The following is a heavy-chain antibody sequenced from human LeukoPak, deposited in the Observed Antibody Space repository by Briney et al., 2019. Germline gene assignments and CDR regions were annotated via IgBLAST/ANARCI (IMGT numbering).Heavy chain of an antibody. CDR2: ISSSGSTI. J-gene: IGHJ5*02. CDR1: GFTFSTYE. CDR3: ARGPLHVVVPAATWFDP. V-gene: IGHV3-48*03. D-gene: IGHD2-2*01. Sequence: GGSLRLSCAASGFTFSTYEMNWVRQAPGKGLERVSYISSSGSTIYYADSVKGRFTISRDNAKNSLYLQMNSLRAEDTAVYYCARGPLHVVVPAATWFDPWGQGILVTVSS.